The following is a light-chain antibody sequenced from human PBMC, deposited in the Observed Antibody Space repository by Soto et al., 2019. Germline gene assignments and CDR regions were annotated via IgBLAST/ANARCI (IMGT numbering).Light chain of an antibody. CDR3: QHYYSTPPT. CDR2: WAS. J-gene: IGKJ4*01. Sequence: DIVLTQSPDSLAVSLGERASINCKSSQSVLYSPNNKNYLAWYQRKPGQPPRLLIYWASTRESGVPDRFSGSGSGTDFTLTISSLQAEDVAVYYCQHYYSTPPTFGGGTKVEIK. CDR1: QSVLYSPNNKNY. V-gene: IGKV4-1*01.